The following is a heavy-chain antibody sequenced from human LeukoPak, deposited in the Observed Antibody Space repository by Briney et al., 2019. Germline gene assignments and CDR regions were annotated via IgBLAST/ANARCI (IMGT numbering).Heavy chain of an antibody. V-gene: IGHV3-21*01. D-gene: IGHD6-6*01. J-gene: IGHJ4*02. CDR3: SRSRPALRFFDY. CDR1: GFTFSSYA. CDR2: ISGDGRYL. Sequence: GGSLRLSCAASGFTFSSYAMSWVRQAPGKGPEWVSSISGDGRYLYYADSVRGRFTISRDNAENSLFLQMNSLRAEDTAVYYCSRSRPALRFFDYWGQGTLVTVSS.